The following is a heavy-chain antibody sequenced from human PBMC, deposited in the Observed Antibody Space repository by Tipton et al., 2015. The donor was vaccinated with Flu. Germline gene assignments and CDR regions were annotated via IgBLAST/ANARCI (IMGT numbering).Heavy chain of an antibody. CDR1: GFTLISHS. V-gene: IGHV3-21*01. CDR3: ARIPQNWGMYFDY. J-gene: IGHJ4*02. CDR2: ISSSSNYI. Sequence: QLVQSGGGLVKPGGSLRLSCVASGFTLISHSMSWVRQAPGKGLEWVSSISSSSNYIYYADSVKGRFTVSRDNAKNSLYLQMNSLSAEDTAVYYCARIPQNWGMYFDYWGQGTLVTVSS. D-gene: IGHD7-27*01.